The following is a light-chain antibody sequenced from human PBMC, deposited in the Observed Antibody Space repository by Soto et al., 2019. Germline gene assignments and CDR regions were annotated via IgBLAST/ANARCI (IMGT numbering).Light chain of an antibody. Sequence: DVQMTQSPSSLSASVGDSLTLTCRASQTVTSYLNWYQQKPGKAPKLLIYAASTLQSAVPSRFSGSGSGTEFTLTIISLQPEDFATYYCQQSYRFPKTFGRGTKVEVK. CDR3: QQSYRFPKT. J-gene: IGKJ1*01. CDR1: QTVTSY. V-gene: IGKV1-39*01. CDR2: AAS.